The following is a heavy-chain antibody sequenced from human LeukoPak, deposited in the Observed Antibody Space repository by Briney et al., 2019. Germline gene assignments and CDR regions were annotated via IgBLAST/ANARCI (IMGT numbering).Heavy chain of an antibody. CDR1: GYSFTSYW. V-gene: IGHV5-51*01. D-gene: IGHD1-26*01. CDR2: IYPGASYT. CDR3: ASSLGATVSSFDI. Sequence: GESLNISCKGPGYSFTSYWIGWVRQMPGKGLEWMGFIYPGASYTRHSPTFQGQVSISADKSISTAYLQWSSLKASETAIYCCASSLGATVSSFDIWGQGTMVTVSS. J-gene: IGHJ3*02.